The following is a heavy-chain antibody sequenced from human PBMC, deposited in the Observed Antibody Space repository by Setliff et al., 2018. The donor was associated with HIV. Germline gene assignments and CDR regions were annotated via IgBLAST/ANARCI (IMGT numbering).Heavy chain of an antibody. J-gene: IGHJ5*02. CDR1: GGSISSSSYY. CDR2: IYYSGST. Sequence: PSETLSLTCTVSGGSISSSSYYWGWIRQPPGKGLEWIGSIYYSGSTYYNPSPKSRVTISVDTSKNQFSLKLSSVTAADTAVYYCAREKRSGFSSGWTNWFDPWGQGTLVTVSS. CDR3: AREKRSGFSSGWTNWFDP. V-gene: IGHV4-39*07. D-gene: IGHD6-19*01.